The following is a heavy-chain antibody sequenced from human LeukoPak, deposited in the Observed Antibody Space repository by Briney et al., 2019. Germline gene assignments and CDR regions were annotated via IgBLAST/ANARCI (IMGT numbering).Heavy chain of an antibody. V-gene: IGHV1-69*13. J-gene: IGHJ6*03. CDR1: GGTFSSYA. Sequence: ASVKVSCKASGGTFSSYAISWVRQAPGQGLEWMGGITPIFGTANYAQKFQGRVTITADESTSTVYMELSSLRSEDTAVYYCARGAAAGTGWGYYMDVWGKGTTVTVSS. CDR3: ARGAAAGTGWGYYMDV. D-gene: IGHD6-13*01. CDR2: ITPIFGTA.